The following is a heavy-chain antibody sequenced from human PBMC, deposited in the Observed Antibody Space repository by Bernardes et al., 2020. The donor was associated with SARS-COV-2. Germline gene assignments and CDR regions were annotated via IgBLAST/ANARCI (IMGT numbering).Heavy chain of an antibody. D-gene: IGHD6-19*01. Sequence: GGSLRLSCTASGFTFSSYAMTWVRQAPGKGLEWVANIKQDGSEKYYVDSVKGRFTISRDNAKNSLYLQMDDLRPEDMGVYYCARADFSGWDPDYGLDVWGQGTTVTVSS. CDR2: IKQDGSEK. CDR3: ARADFSGWDPDYGLDV. CDR1: GFTFSSYA. V-gene: IGHV3-7*01. J-gene: IGHJ6*02.